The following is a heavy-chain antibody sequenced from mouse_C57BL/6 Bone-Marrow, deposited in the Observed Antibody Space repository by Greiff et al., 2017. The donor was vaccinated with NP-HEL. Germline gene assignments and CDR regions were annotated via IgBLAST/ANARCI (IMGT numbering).Heavy chain of an antibody. CDR2: IYPRSGNT. Sequence: QVQLQQSGAELARPGASVKLSCKASGYTFTSYGISWVKQRTGQGLEWIGEIYPRSGNTYYNEKFKGKATLTADKSPSTAYMELRSLTSEDSAVYFCAREGIYDGYYVAYWGQGTLVTVSA. CDR3: AREGIYDGYYVAY. J-gene: IGHJ3*01. CDR1: GYTFTSYG. V-gene: IGHV1-81*01. D-gene: IGHD2-3*01.